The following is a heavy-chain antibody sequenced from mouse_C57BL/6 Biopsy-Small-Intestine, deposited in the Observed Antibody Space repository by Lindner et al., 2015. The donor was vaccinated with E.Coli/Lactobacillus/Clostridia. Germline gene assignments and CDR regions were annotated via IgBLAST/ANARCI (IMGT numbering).Heavy chain of an antibody. V-gene: IGHV1-82*01. CDR3: ARGVYYYGNIYDGMDY. J-gene: IGHJ4*01. Sequence: VQLQESGPELVKPGASVKISCKASGYAFSSSWMNWVKQRPGKGLEWIGRIYPGDGDINYSGKFKDKATLTADKASSTAYMHLSSLTSEDSAVYFCARGVYYYGNIYDGMDYWGQRTSVTVSS. D-gene: IGHD1-1*01. CDR1: GYAFSSSW. CDR2: IYPGDGDI.